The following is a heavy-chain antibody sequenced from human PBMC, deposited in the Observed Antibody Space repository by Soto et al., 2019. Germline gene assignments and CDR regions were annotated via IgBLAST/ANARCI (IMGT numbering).Heavy chain of an antibody. CDR2: ISAYNGNT. CDR1: GYTFTSYG. D-gene: IGHD2-15*01. Sequence: QVQLVQSGAEVKKPGASVKVSCKASGYTFTSYGISWVRQAPGQGLEWMGWISAYNGNTNYAQKLQGRVTMTTDTSTSTAYMELRSLRSDDTAVYYCARATLLGYCSGGSCYSEYYYGLDVWGQGTTVTVSS. CDR3: ARATLLGYCSGGSCYSEYYYGLDV. V-gene: IGHV1-18*01. J-gene: IGHJ6*02.